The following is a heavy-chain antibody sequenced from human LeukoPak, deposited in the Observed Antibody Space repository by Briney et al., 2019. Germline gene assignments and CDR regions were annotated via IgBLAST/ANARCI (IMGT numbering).Heavy chain of an antibody. CDR2: IYYSGNT. D-gene: IGHD1-26*01. J-gene: IGHJ4*02. CDR3: APGYSGSYGRFDY. V-gene: IGHV4-59*01. CDR1: GGSISSFY. Sequence: SETLSLTCTVSGGSISSFYWSWIRQPPGKGLEWIGHIYYSGNTNYNPSLKNRVTISVDTSKNQFSLKLRSVTAADTAVYYCAPGYSGSYGRFDYWGQGTLATVSS.